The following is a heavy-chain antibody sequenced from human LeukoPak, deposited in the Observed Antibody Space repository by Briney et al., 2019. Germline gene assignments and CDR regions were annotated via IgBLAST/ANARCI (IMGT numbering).Heavy chain of an antibody. CDR2: INGESTFK. V-gene: IGHV3-21*01. D-gene: IGHD3-10*01. J-gene: IGHJ3*02. Sequence: GGSLRLSCTASGFSFSSPGMNWVRQAPGKGLVWVSSINGESTFKVYADSVKGRFTISRDNAKNSLYLQMDSLRAEDTAVYYCAKYQTATWTYYDSSDIWGQGTLVTVSS. CDR3: AKYQTATWTYYDSSDI. CDR1: GFSFSSPG.